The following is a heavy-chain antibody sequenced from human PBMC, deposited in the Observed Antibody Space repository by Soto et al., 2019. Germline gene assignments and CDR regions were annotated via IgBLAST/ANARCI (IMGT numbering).Heavy chain of an antibody. D-gene: IGHD2-8*01. J-gene: IGHJ4*02. CDR2: IYPGESDT. Sequence: PGESLNLPCQGLGYRFTNYWIVWVRQMPGKGLEWMGVIYPGESDTNYRQPFHGQSTISADKSISTAYLLWSSLKASDTAMFYCVRRTVCSNCVCYKFDYWGQGALVTVSS. V-gene: IGHV5-51*01. CDR3: VRRTVCSNCVCYKFDY. CDR1: GYRFTNYW.